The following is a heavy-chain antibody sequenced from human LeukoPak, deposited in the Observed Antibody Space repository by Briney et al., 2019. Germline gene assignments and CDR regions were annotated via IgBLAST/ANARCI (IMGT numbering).Heavy chain of an antibody. V-gene: IGHV4-31*03. Sequence: RASETLSLTCTVSGGSISSGGYYWSWIRQHPGKGLEWIGYIYYNGSTYYNPSLKSRVTISVDTSKNQFSLKLSSVTAADTAVYYCARELDLVRYFDYWGQGTLVTVSS. D-gene: IGHD6-6*01. CDR3: ARELDLVRYFDY. CDR1: GGSISSGGYY. CDR2: IYYNGST. J-gene: IGHJ4*02.